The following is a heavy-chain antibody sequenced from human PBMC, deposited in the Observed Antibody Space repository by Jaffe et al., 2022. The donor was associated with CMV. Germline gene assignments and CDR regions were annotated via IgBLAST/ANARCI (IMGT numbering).Heavy chain of an antibody. CDR1: GGSFSSSSYY. CDR3: ARSTQYGSGRNYFDY. Sequence: QLQLQESGPGLVKPSETLSLTCTVSGGSFSSSSYYWGWIRQPPGKGLEWIGSIYDSGSTYYNPSLKSRVTISVDTSKNQFSLKLSSVTAADTALYYCARSTQYGSGRNYFDYWGQGTLVTVSS. J-gene: IGHJ4*02. CDR2: IYDSGST. D-gene: IGHD6-19*01. V-gene: IGHV4-39*01.